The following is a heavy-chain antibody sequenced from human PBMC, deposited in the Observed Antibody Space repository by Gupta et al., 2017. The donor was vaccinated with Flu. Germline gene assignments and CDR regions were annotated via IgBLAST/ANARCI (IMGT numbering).Heavy chain of an antibody. Sequence: VQLVESGGCFVQPGGSLRPCCAISGFTFGRYWMHGVRQAPGKGLVWVSRIKDDGSGTIYADFVKGRFTISRDNAKNTLYLQMNSLRGEDTAVYYCAREWIESGNGLDYWGQGTLVTVS. J-gene: IGHJ4*02. CDR1: GFTFGRYW. V-gene: IGHV3-74*01. CDR3: AREWIESGNGLDY. CDR2: IKDDGSGT. D-gene: IGHD4-23*01.